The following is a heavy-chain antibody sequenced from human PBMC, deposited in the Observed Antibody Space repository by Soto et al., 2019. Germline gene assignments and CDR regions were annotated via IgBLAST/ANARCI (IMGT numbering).Heavy chain of an antibody. J-gene: IGHJ4*02. CDR1: GFTFSSYA. D-gene: IGHD3-10*01. CDR3: AKSPTYYYGSGSYGHTYFDY. CDR2: ISGSGGST. V-gene: IGHV3-23*01. Sequence: EVQLLESGGGLVQPGGSLRLSCAASGFTFSSYAMSWVRQAPGKGLEWVSAISGSGGSTYYADSVKGRFTISRDNSKNTLYLHMNSLRAEDTAVYYCAKSPTYYYGSGSYGHTYFDYWGQGTLVTVSS.